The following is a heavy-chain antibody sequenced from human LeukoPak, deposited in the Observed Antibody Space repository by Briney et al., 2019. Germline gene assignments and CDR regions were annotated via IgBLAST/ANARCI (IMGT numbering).Heavy chain of an antibody. CDR3: ASTIEGWFDP. D-gene: IGHD2-2*01. V-gene: IGHV4-34*01. Sequence: SETLSLTCAAYGGSFSDYFWSWIRQPPGKGLEWIGEINHSGSTHYNSSLKSRVTISVDTSKNQLSLKLSSVTAADTAVYYCASTIEGWFDPWGQGALVTVSS. CDR2: INHSGST. J-gene: IGHJ5*02. CDR1: GGSFSDYF.